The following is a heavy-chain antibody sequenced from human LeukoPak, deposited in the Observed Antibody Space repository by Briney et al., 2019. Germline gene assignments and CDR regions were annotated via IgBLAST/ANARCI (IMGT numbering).Heavy chain of an antibody. CDR1: GGSFSGYY. CDR3: ARGHYGGCYYFYMDV. V-gene: IGHV4-34*01. Sequence: SETLSLTCAVYGGSFSGYYWSWIRQPPGKGLEWIGEINHSGSTNYNPSLKSRVTISVDTSKNQFSLKLSSVTAADTAVYYCARGHYGGCYYFYMDVWGKGTTVTVSS. D-gene: IGHD3-16*01. J-gene: IGHJ6*03. CDR2: INHSGST.